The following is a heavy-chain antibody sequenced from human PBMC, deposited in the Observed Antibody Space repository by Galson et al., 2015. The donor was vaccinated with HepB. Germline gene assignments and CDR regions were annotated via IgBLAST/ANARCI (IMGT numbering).Heavy chain of an antibody. CDR3: VRDRASFSCHSSGFCGYHGMDV. CDR1: GLSVGDNY. D-gene: IGHD3-22*01. V-gene: IGHV3-66*01. CDR2: IQADGTT. Sequence: SLRLSCAASGLSVGDNYMSWVRQAPGKGLEWVSIIQADGTTHYGDSVRGRFTISRDNYRNTVFLQMNNLRAEDRGLYYCVRDRASFSCHSSGFCGYHGMDVWGQGTTVTVSS. J-gene: IGHJ6*02.